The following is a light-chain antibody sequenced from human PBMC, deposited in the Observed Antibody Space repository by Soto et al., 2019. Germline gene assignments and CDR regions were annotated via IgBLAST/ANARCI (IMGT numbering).Light chain of an antibody. CDR2: TAS. Sequence: GDRVTISCRASERISDYLAWYQQKPGKAPKLLINTASSLRSGVPSRFSGSGTGIDFTLNIDSLQPEDVATYFCQQTNTAPWTFGQGTKVDIK. CDR3: QQTNTAPWT. V-gene: IGKV1-39*01. J-gene: IGKJ1*01. CDR1: ERISDY.